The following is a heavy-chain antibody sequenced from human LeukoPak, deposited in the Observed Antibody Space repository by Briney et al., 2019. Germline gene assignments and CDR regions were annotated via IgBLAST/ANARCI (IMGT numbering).Heavy chain of an antibody. J-gene: IGHJ3*02. D-gene: IGHD1-26*01. Sequence: ASVKVSCKVSGYTLTELSMHWVRQAPGKGLEWMGGFDPEDGETIFAQKFQGRVTMTEDTSTDTVYMAVSSLRSEDTAVYYCATLIWGARGAFDIWGQGTMVTVSS. CDR3: ATLIWGARGAFDI. V-gene: IGHV1-24*01. CDR2: FDPEDGET. CDR1: GYTLTELS.